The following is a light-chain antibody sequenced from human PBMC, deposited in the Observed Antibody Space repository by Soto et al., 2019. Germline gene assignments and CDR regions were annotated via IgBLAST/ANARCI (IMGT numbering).Light chain of an antibody. CDR2: GAS. CDR3: QQYGTSPQFT. V-gene: IGKV3-20*01. CDR1: QSVSSTY. J-gene: IGKJ2*01. Sequence: EIVLTQSPGTLSLSPGERATLSCRASQSVSSTYLAWYQQKPGQAPRVLVYGASNRATGIPDRFSGSGSGTDFTLTISRLEPEDFAVYFCQQYGTSPQFTFGQGTK.